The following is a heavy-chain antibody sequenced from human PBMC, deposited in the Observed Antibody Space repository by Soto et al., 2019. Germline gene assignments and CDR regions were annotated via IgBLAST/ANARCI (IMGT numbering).Heavy chain of an antibody. CDR2: IIPILSTT. CDR3: ARRVDWNNYHMDV. D-gene: IGHD1-1*01. Sequence: QFQLVQSGPEVKKPGSSVKFSCKASGGTFNGYTISWVRQDPGQGLEWVGRIIPILSTTNSAQNLQGRATITADNSTSTAYMELSSLRSDDTALYFCARRVDWNNYHMDVWGKGTTVTVSS. J-gene: IGHJ6*03. CDR1: GGTFNGYT. V-gene: IGHV1-69*08.